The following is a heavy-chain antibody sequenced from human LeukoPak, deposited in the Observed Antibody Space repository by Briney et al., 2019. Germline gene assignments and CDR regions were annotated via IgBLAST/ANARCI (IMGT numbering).Heavy chain of an antibody. D-gene: IGHD3-22*01. J-gene: IGHJ4*02. CDR3: ARRAGSSGYSYYFDY. CDR1: GGSISSYY. V-gene: IGHV4-59*08. CDR2: IYYSGNT. Sequence: SETLSLTCTVSGGSISSYYWNWIRQPPGKGLEWIGHIYYSGNTNYNPSLKSRVTISLDTSKNQFSLKLTSVTAADTAVYYCARRAGSSGYSYYFDYWGQGTLVTVAS.